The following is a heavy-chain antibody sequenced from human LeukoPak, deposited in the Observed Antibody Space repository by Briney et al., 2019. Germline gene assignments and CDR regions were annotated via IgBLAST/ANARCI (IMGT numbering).Heavy chain of an antibody. CDR3: AKDWAGRWLHNFHTD. CDR2: IYYSGST. J-gene: IGHJ4*02. Sequence: PSETLSLTCTVSGGSISSSSYYWGWIRQPPGKGLEWIGSIYYSGSTYYNPSLKSRVTISVDTSKNQFSLKLSSVTAADTAVYYCAKDWAGRWLHNFHTDWGQGTLVTVSS. D-gene: IGHD5-24*01. CDR1: GGSISSSSYY. V-gene: IGHV4-39*02.